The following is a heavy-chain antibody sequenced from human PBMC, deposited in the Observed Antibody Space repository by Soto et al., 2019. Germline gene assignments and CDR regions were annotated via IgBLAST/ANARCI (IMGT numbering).Heavy chain of an antibody. V-gene: IGHV4-31*03. CDR1: GGSINSDGYY. CDR3: ARESYSFGRAFDI. Sequence: SETLSLTCTVSGGSINSDGYYWSWIRQHPEKGLEWIGYINYRGTTYYNPSLESRLTISVDTSENQFSLQLTSVIAADTALYYCARESYSFGRAFDIWGHGTLVTVSS. D-gene: IGHD5-18*01. CDR2: INYRGTT. J-gene: IGHJ4*01.